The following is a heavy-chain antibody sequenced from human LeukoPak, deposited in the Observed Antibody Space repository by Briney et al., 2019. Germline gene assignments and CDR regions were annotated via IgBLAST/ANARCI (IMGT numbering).Heavy chain of an antibody. CDR2: ISGSGGST. J-gene: IGHJ4*02. V-gene: IGHV3-23*01. CDR1: GFTVSSNY. CDR3: ARIGYHWTLFES. Sequence: PGGSLRLSCAASGFTVSSNYLTWVRQAPGKALEWVSAISGSGGSTYYADSVKGRFTISRDNSKNTLYLQMNSLRAEDTAVYYCARIGYHWTLFESWGQGTLVTVSS. D-gene: IGHD1-20*01.